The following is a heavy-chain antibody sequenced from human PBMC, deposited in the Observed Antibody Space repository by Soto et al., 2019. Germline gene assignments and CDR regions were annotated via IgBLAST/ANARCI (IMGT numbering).Heavy chain of an antibody. V-gene: IGHV1-46*01. D-gene: IGHD3-3*01. CDR1: GYTFTSYY. Sequence: ASVKVSCKASGYTFTSYYMHWVRQAPGQGLEWMGRINRINGNTKYSQKFQGRVTITRDTSASTAYMELSSLRSADTAVYHCARGPLDFWSGSPVLDYWAQGTLVTVS. CDR3: ARGPLDFWSGSPVLDY. J-gene: IGHJ4*02. CDR2: INRINGNT.